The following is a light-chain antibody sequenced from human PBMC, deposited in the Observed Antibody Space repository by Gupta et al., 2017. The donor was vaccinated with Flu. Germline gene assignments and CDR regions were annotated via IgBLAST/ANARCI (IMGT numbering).Light chain of an antibody. CDR3: MQAEQTPFT. J-gene: IGKJ1*01. V-gene: IGKV2-28*01. Sequence: DVVMTQSPLSLPVTPGEPASISCRSSQSLRRSDGNHYLDWYLQRPGQSPQLLISLGSTRASGVPDRFTGSVSGTXFTLRIXRVEAEDIGVYYCMQAEQTPFTFGXGTKLELK. CDR2: LGS. CDR1: QSLRRSDGNHY.